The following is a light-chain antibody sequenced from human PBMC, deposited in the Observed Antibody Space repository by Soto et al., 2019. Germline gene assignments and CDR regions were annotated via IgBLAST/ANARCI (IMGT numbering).Light chain of an antibody. CDR3: HQYNNWPLT. J-gene: IGKJ4*01. V-gene: IGKV3-15*01. CDR2: GAS. Sequence: ILMTQSPATLSVSPGESATLSCRASHRVSSYLAWYQQKPGQAPRLLIYGASTRATGIPARFSGSGSGTVFTLTISSLQSEDFAVYFCHQYNNWPLTFGGGTKVEIK. CDR1: HRVSSY.